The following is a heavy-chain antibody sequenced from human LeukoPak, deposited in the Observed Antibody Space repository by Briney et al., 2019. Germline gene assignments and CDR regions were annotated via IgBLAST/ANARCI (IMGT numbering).Heavy chain of an antibody. J-gene: IGHJ4*02. CDR2: IYTSGST. Sequence: KASETLSLTCTVSGGSISSGSYYWSWIRQPAGKGLEWIGRIYTSGSTNYNPSLKSRVTISVDTSKNQFSLKLSSVTAADTAVYYCASGTRDINYWGSGYFDYWGQGTLVTVSS. CDR1: GGSISSGSYY. D-gene: IGHD7-27*01. CDR3: ASGTRDINYWGSGYFDY. V-gene: IGHV4-61*02.